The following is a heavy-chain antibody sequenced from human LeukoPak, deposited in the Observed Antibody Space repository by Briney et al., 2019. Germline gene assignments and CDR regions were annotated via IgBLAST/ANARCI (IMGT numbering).Heavy chain of an antibody. CDR1: GGSFSGYY. CDR3: ARGMFYYDSSGSYY. V-gene: IGHV4-34*01. D-gene: IGHD3-22*01. J-gene: IGHJ4*02. CDR2: INHSGST. Sequence: SETLSLACAVYGGSFSGYYWSWIRQPPGKGLEWIGEINHSGSTNYNPSLKSRVTISVDTSKNRFSLKLSSVTAADTAVYYCARGMFYYDSSGSYYWGQGTLVTVSS.